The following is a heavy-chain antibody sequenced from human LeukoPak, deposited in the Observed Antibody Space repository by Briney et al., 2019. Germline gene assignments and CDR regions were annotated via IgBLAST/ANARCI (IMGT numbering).Heavy chain of an antibody. V-gene: IGHV1-18*01. CDR3: DSGRRRLMRTDPTTPYYEFDY. J-gene: IGHJ4*02. CDR2: ISTLVRNT. CDR1: DYTFNNHG. Sequence: ASVRFSCKASDYTFNNHGFSWMRQAPGGRLEWMGWISTLVRNTKYVEALQGRVTMTPDRATYTAYMELRDLRSDYTAVYYGDSGRRRLMRTDPTTPYYEFDYWGQGT. D-gene: IGHD3-22*01.